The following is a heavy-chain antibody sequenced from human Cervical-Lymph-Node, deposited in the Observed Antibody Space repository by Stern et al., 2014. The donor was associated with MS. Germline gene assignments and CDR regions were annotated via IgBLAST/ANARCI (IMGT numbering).Heavy chain of an antibody. CDR2: IDTDGGTT. J-gene: IGHJ4*02. CDR1: GFTFSSYW. D-gene: IGHD6-25*01. V-gene: IGHV3-74*01. Sequence: EVQLVESGGGLVPPGGSLRLSCAASGFTFSSYWLHWFRHAPGKGLVWVSRIDTDGGTTNYADSVKGRFTISRDNAENTLYLQMNSLRAEDTAVYYCARDSSGRDDFWGQGTLVTVSS. CDR3: ARDSSGRDDF.